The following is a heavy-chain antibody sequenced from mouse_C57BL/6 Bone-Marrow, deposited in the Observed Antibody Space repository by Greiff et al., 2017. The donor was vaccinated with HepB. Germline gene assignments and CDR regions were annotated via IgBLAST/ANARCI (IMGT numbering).Heavy chain of an antibody. D-gene: IGHD3-2*02. J-gene: IGHJ2*01. V-gene: IGHV5-17*01. CDR3: AREGAQATEFDY. Sequence: EVMLVESGGGLVKPGGSLKLSCAASGFTFSDYGMHWVRQAPEKGLEWVAYISSGSSTIYFADTVKGRFTISRDNAKNTLFLQMTSLRSEDTAMYYCAREGAQATEFDYWGQGTTLTVSS. CDR2: ISSGSSTI. CDR1: GFTFSDYG.